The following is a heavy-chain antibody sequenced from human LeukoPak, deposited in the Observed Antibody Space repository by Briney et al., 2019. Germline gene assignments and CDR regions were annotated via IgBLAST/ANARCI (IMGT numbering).Heavy chain of an antibody. V-gene: IGHV3-23*01. D-gene: IGHD4-17*01. CDR2: ISGSGYST. CDR1: GFTFSNAW. CDR3: AKYYGDDPDYYYYMDV. J-gene: IGHJ6*03. Sequence: GGSLRLSCAASGFTFSNAWMSWVRQAPGKVLEWVSAISGSGYSTYYADSVKGRFTISRDNSKNTLYLQMNSLRAEDTAVYYCAKYYGDDPDYYYYMDVWGKGTTVTISS.